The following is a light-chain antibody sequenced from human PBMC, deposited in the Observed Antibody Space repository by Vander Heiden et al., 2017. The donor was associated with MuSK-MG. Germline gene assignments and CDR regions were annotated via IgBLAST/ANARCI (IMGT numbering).Light chain of an antibody. CDR1: QSLLHSDGKTY. CDR3: RQWIQLART. J-gene: IGKJ2*01. CDR2: EVS. Sequence: DIVMTQPPLSLSVTPGQPASISCKSSQSLLHSDGKTYLYWYLQKPGQPTQLLIYEVSNRGSGVPDRLSHSGSGTDFTLKIRRVEAEDVRVYYSRQWIQLARTFGQGTKVEIK. V-gene: IGKV2D-29*01.